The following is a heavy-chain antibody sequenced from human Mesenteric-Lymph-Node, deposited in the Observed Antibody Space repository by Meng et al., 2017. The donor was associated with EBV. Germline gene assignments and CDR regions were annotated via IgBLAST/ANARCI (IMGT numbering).Heavy chain of an antibody. Sequence: QLQLQESGPGLLKPSETLSLTCTVSGGSISSSNYYWGWIRQPPGKGLEWIGSIYYSGSTHYNPSLKSRVTISEDTSKNQFSLKVSSVIAADTAVYYCARREASSPGWFDPWGQGTLVTVSS. V-gene: IGHV4-39*01. CDR2: IYYSGST. D-gene: IGHD6-13*01. J-gene: IGHJ5*02. CDR1: GGSISSSNYY. CDR3: ARREASSPGWFDP.